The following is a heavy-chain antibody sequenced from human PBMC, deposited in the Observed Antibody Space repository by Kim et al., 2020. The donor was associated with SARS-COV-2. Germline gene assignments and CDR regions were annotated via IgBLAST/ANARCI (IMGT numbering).Heavy chain of an antibody. V-gene: IGHV1-46*01. CDR2: INPSGGST. CDR1: GYTFTSYY. CDR3: ARVRDIVDTIGDYYFDY. J-gene: IGHJ4*02. Sequence: ASVKVSCKASGYTFTSYYMHWVRQAPGQGLEWMGIINPSGGSTSYAQKFQGRVTMTRDTSTSTVYMELSSLRSEDTAVYYCARVRDIVDTIGDYYFDYWGQGTLVTVSS. D-gene: IGHD5-12*01.